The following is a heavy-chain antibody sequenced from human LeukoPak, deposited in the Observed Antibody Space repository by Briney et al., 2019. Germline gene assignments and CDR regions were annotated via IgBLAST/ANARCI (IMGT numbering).Heavy chain of an antibody. V-gene: IGHV3-21*01. D-gene: IGHD6-19*01. CDR1: GGSISGYY. Sequence: ETLSLTCTVSGGSISGYYWNWVCQAPGKGLEWVSSITTSSTYIYYTDSVKGRFTISRDNAKNSLYLQMNSLRADDTAVYYCSGSGWTTDAFDIWGQGTMVTVSS. J-gene: IGHJ3*02. CDR2: ITTSSTYI. CDR3: SGSGWTTDAFDI.